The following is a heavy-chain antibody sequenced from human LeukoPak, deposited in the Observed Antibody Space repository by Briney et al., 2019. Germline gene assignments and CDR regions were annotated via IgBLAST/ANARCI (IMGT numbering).Heavy chain of an antibody. Sequence: GGSLRLSCAASEFTFSRNWMIWVRQARGKGREGVANIKIDGSEKNYVDSVKGRFTISRDNAKNSLYLQMDSLRAEDTAVYYCARLRVTSNYYMDVWGKGTTVTVS. D-gene: IGHD4-17*01. J-gene: IGHJ6*03. V-gene: IGHV3-7*01. CDR3: ARLRVTSNYYMDV. CDR2: IKIDGSEK. CDR1: EFTFSRNW.